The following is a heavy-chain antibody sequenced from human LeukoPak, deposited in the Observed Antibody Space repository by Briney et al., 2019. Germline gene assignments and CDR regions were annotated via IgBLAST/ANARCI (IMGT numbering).Heavy chain of an antibody. CDR1: GYTFTSYD. CDR3: ARASMVRGVIPSGH. CDR2: MNPNSGNT. Sequence: ASVKVSCKASGYTFTSYDINWVRQATGQGLEWMGWMNPNSGNTGYAQKFQGRVTMTRNTSISTAYMELSSLRSEDTAVYYCARASMVRGVIPSGHWGQGTLVTVSS. D-gene: IGHD3-10*01. J-gene: IGHJ4*02. V-gene: IGHV1-8*01.